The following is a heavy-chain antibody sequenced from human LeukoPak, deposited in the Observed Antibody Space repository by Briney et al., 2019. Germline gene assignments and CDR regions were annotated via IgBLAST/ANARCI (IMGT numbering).Heavy chain of an antibody. V-gene: IGHV1-18*01. J-gene: IGHJ3*02. D-gene: IGHD3-22*01. Sequence: ASVKVSCKASGYTFTSYGISWVRQAPGQGLEWMGWISAYNGNTKYAQKFQGRVTMTTDISMTTATSTSTAYRELRSRRSDDTAVYYCARDYKYYYDRSDPNAFDIWGQGPVVNVSS. CDR3: ARDYKYYYDRSDPNAFDI. CDR2: ISAYNGNT. CDR1: GYTFTSYG.